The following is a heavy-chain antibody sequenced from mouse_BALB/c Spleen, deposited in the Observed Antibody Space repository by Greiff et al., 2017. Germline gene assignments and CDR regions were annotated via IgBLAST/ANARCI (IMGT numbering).Heavy chain of an antibody. Sequence: EVKLQESGGGLVQPGGSLRLSCATSGFTFTDYYMSWVRQPPGKALEWLGFIRNKANGYTTEYSASVKGRFTISRDNSQSILYLQMNTLRAEDSATYYCARDNDGYYYWGQGTTLTVSS. CDR1: GFTFTDYY. CDR3: ARDNDGYYY. D-gene: IGHD2-3*01. CDR2: IRNKANGYTT. V-gene: IGHV7-3*02. J-gene: IGHJ2*01.